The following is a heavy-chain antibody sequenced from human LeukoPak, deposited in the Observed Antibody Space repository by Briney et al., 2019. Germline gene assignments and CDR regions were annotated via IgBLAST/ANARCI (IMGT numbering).Heavy chain of an antibody. CDR2: ISSSGST. D-gene: IGHD3-10*01. CDR1: RGSISSYY. Sequence: SETLSLTCSVSRGSISSYYGSWVRQPAGKRLEYIGRISSSGSTNYNPSLKNRVTTSVDTSKNQFSLKLRSVTAAETAVYCCAGGPITVRSPFDYWGQGILVTVSS. V-gene: IGHV4-4*07. CDR3: AGGPITVRSPFDY. J-gene: IGHJ4*02.